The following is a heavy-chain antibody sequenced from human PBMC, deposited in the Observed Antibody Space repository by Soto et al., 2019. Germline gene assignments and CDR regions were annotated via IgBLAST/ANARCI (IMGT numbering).Heavy chain of an antibody. J-gene: IGHJ4*02. CDR2: IYDGGTT. CDR1: GGSISSAAYC. D-gene: IGHD7-27*01. Sequence: QVQLQESGPRLVSPSQTLSLTCTVSGGSISSAAYCWSWIRQSPDKGLEWIGHIYDGGTTYSSPSLKGRVTIAADTSETQCSLKLNSVSAADTAVYYCARGPSGDKVDYWGQGIKVTVSS. CDR3: ARGPSGDKVDY. V-gene: IGHV4-30-4*01.